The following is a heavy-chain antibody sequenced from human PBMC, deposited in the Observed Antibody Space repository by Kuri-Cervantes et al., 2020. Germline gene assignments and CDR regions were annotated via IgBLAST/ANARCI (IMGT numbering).Heavy chain of an antibody. CDR2: ISCTGST. D-gene: IGHD4-17*01. Sequence: SETLSLTCTVSGGSISSVGFYWGWIRQSPGKGLEWIGSISCTGSTYYSPSLRSRVTISVDTSKNQFSLRLNSVTAADTAVYYCARENEYGAPNDGFDIWGQGTMVTVSS. CDR3: ARENEYGAPNDGFDI. CDR1: GGSISSVGFY. V-gene: IGHV4-39*02. J-gene: IGHJ3*02.